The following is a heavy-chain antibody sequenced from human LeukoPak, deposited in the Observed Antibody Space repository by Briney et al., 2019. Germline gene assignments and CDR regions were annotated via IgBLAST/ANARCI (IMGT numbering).Heavy chain of an antibody. CDR2: IDDSGST. CDR3: TRDRSLASGTNHFDP. V-gene: IGHV4-59*01. J-gene: IGHJ5*02. CDR1: GDSISTYY. D-gene: IGHD1-26*01. Sequence: SETLSLTCTVSGDSISTYYWTWIRQPPGKGLEWIGHIDDSGSTNRNPSLRSRVSISVDTSKNQFSLKLRSVTSADTALYYCTRDRSLASGTNHFDPRGQGILVTVSS.